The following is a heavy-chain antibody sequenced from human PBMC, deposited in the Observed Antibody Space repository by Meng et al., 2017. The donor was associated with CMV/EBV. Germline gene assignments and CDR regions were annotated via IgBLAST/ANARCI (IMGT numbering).Heavy chain of an antibody. CDR3: ARGVRITMIVVVSHDY. CDR2: ISGSGGSK. J-gene: IGHJ4*02. D-gene: IGHD3-22*01. CDR1: GFTFSSYA. V-gene: IGHV3-23*01. Sequence: GESLKISCAASGFTFSSYAMSWVRQAPGKGLEWVSAISGSGGSKYYADSVKGRFTISRDNSKNTLYLQMNSLRAEDTAVYYCARGVRITMIVVVSHDYWGQGTLVTVSS.